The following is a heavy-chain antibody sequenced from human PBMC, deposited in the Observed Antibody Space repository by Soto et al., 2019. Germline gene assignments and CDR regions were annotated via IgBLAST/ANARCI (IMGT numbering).Heavy chain of an antibody. CDR1: GGSISSSSYY. V-gene: IGHV4-39*07. CDR3: ARARNYDILTGYPVNWFDP. J-gene: IGHJ5*02. Sequence: SETLSLTCNVSGGSISSSSYYWGWIRQPPGTGLEWIGSIYYSGSTYYNPSLKSRVTISVDKSKNQFSLKLSSVTAADTAVYYCARARNYDILTGYPVNWFDPWGQGTLVTVSS. D-gene: IGHD3-9*01. CDR2: IYYSGST.